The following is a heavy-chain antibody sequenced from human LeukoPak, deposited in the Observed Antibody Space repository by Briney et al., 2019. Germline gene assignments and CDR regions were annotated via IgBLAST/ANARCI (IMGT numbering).Heavy chain of an antibody. CDR3: ARDRAYYDFWSGSNFDY. CDR2: IKQDGSEK. V-gene: IGHV3-7*01. J-gene: IGHJ4*02. D-gene: IGHD3-3*01. Sequence: GGSLRLSCAASGFTFSSYGMHWVRQAPGKGLEWVANIKQDGSEKYYVDSVKGRFTISRDNAKNSLYLQMNSLRAEDTAVYYCARDRAYYDFWSGSNFDYWGQGTLVTVSS. CDR1: GFTFSSYG.